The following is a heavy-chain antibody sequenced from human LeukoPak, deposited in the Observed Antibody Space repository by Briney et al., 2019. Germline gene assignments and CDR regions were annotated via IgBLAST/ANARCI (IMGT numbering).Heavy chain of an antibody. CDR2: IYSGGST. J-gene: IGHJ6*02. V-gene: IGHV3-53*01. CDR3: ARDRSGSYPWSGMDV. D-gene: IGHD1-26*01. CDR1: GFTVSSNY. Sequence: PGGSLGLSCAASGFTVSSNYMSWVREAPGKGLEWVSVIYSGGSTYYADSVKGRFTISRDNSKNTLYLQMNSLRAEDTAVYYCARDRSGSYPWSGMDVWGQGTTVTVSS.